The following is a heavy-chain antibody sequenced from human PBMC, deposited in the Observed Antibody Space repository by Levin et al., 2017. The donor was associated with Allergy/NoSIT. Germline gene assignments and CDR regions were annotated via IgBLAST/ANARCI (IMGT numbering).Heavy chain of an antibody. J-gene: IGHJ5*02. V-gene: IGHV4-61*01. CDR3: ARDRSSGWTGFDP. CDR2: IYYSGST. CDR1: GGSVSSGSYY. Sequence: SETLSLTCTVSGGSVSSGSYYWSWIRQPPGTGLEWIGYIYYSGSTNYNPSLKSRVTISVDTSKNQFSLKLSSVTAADTAVYYCARDRSSGWTGFDPWGQGTLVTVSS. D-gene: IGHD6-19*01.